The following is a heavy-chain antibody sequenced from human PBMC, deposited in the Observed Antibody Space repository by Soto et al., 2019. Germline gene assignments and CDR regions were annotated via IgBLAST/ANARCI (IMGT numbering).Heavy chain of an antibody. CDR1: GYTFTNND. CDR3: ARMESFGSLDWFDP. V-gene: IGHV1-8*02. Sequence: ASVKVSCKASGYTFTNNDVSWVRQATGQGLEWMGWMNPGSGDTGYAQKFQGRVTMTRDISIATAYMELNSLTSEDTAIYYCARMESFGSLDWFDPWGQGTLVTVSS. CDR2: MNPGSGDT. J-gene: IGHJ5*02. D-gene: IGHD5-18*01.